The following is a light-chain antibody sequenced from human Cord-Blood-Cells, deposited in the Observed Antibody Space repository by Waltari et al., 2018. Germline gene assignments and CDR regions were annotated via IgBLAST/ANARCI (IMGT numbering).Light chain of an antibody. J-gene: IGKJ2*03. CDR2: EVS. Sequence: VMSQTTLSLTVTPEQPAPILCKTSQSLLHSDGKTYLYWYLQKPGQPPKLLIYEVSNRFYGVPDRFSGSGSVTDFTLNISRVEAEDVGVYYCMQSIQLHSFGQGTKLEIK. CDR1: QSLLHSDGKTY. CDR3: MQSIQLHS. V-gene: IGKV2D-29*01.